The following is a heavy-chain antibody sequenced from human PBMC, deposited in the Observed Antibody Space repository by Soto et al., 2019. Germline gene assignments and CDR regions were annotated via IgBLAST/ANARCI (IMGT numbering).Heavy chain of an antibody. CDR3: ARDVGYHYDGSPSGQFDF. CDR1: GNSISTTNW. V-gene: IGHV4-4*02. D-gene: IGHD3-22*01. J-gene: IGHJ4*02. CDR2: IYHSGST. Sequence: SXTLSLTCFVSGNSISTTNWWSLVRQSPGKGLEWIGEIYHSGSTNYNPSLKSRVTISVDKSKNQFSLKLSSVTAADTAVYYCARDVGYHYDGSPSGQFDFWGQGTLVTVSS.